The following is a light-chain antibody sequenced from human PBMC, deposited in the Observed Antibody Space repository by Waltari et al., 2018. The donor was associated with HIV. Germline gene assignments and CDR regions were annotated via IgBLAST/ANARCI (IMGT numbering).Light chain of an antibody. CDR2: EDN. J-gene: IGLJ2*01. Sequence: SYELTQPPSVSVSPGQTASITCSGDALPQKYAYWYQQKSGQAPVLVIYEDNKRPSGIPERFSGSSSGTMATLTISGAQVEDEADYYCYSTDRVFGGGTKLTVL. CDR3: YSTDRV. CDR1: ALPQKY. V-gene: IGLV3-10*01.